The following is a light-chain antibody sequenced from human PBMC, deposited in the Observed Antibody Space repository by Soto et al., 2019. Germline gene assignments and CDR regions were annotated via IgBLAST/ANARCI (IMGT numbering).Light chain of an antibody. CDR2: DAS. CDR1: QTVRNNY. V-gene: IGKV3-20*01. J-gene: IGKJ4*01. Sequence: ESVLTQSPGTLSLSPGEKANLSFRASQTVRNNYLAWYQQKPGQAPRLLIYDASSRATGIPDRFSGGGSGTDFTLTISRLEPEDFAVYYCQQFSSYPLTFGRGTKVDIK. CDR3: QQFSSYPLT.